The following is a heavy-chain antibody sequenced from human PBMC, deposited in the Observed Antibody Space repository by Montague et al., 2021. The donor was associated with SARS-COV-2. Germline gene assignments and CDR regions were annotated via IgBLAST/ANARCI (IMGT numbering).Heavy chain of an antibody. Sequence: SETLSLTCTVSGDSISSSRYFWGWLRQPPGKWLDWIGSISFSGSTYYNPSLRSLVPISVDTSKNQISLKLSSVTAAAKAVYYCASPNSGRGYYFDYWGQGTLVTASS. D-gene: IGHD1-26*01. CDR1: GDSISSSRYF. CDR3: ASPNSGRGYYFDY. V-gene: IGHV4-39*01. J-gene: IGHJ4*01. CDR2: ISFSGST.